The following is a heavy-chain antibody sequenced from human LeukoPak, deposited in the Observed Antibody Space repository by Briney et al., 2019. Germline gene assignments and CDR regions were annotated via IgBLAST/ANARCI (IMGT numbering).Heavy chain of an antibody. D-gene: IGHD3-22*01. Sequence: GRSLRLSCVASGFTLSSYGMHWVRQAPGKGLDWVAVRRYYGSNKYYADSVKGRFTISRDNSKNTLYLQMNSLRAEDTAVYYCAKGADYYDSSGYFDLDYWGQGTLVTVSS. CDR1: GFTLSSYG. CDR2: RRYYGSNK. J-gene: IGHJ4*02. V-gene: IGHV3-33*06. CDR3: AKGADYYDSSGYFDLDY.